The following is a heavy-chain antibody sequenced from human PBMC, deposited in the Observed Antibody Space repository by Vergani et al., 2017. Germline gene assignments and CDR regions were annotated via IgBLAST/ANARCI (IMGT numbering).Heavy chain of an antibody. J-gene: IGHJ6*02. V-gene: IGHV1-69*02. CDR1: GGTFGSHT. CDR3: AIAQLYKKDVYYYGMDV. CDR2: VIPHLEIT. D-gene: IGHD5-18*01. Sequence: QVQLVQSGAEVKKPGSSVTVSCRASGGTFGSHTISWVRQAPGQGLEWVGRVIPHLEITTLAQHLQGRVIITADKSTDTAYMELISLRPEDTAVYFCAIAQLYKKDVYYYGMDVWGQGTTVTVSS.